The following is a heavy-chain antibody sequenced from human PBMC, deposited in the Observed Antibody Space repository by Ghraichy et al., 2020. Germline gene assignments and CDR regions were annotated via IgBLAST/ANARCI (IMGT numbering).Heavy chain of an antibody. J-gene: IGHJ3*01. CDR1: GFIFPNHW. V-gene: IGHV3-7*03. CDR2: INQDESEK. Sequence: GGSLRLSCAGSGFIFPNHWMTWVRQAPGKGLEWVASINQDESEKYYVDSVKGRFTISRDNAKNSLYLQMNSLSAEDTAVYYCARDRYTFWSGLDWGQGTMVTVSS. CDR3: ARDRYTFWSGLD. D-gene: IGHD3-3*01.